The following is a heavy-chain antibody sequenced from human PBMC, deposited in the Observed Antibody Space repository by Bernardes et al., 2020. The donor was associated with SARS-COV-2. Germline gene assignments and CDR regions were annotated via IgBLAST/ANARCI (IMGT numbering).Heavy chain of an antibody. D-gene: IGHD3-22*01. V-gene: IGHV3-11*06. CDR1: GFTFNDYH. Sequence: GGSLRLSCAASGFTFNDYHMTWIRQAPGKGLEWVSYISSSSSFTKYADSVRGRFTISRDNANSSLYLQMNSLGAEDTAVYYCARAQPIRYYVDTSGTQTFYFDHWGQGALVTVSS. CDR3: ARAQPIRYYVDTSGTQTFYFDH. J-gene: IGHJ4*02. CDR2: ISSSSSFT.